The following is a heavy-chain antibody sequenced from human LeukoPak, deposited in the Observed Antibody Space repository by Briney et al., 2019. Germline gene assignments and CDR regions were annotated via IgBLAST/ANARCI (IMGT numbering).Heavy chain of an antibody. Sequence: ASGKVSCKASGYTFTSYDINLVRLATAQGIEWMGWMNPNSGKRGYSQKFQGRVTMTRNTSISTVSMELSSLSSEDTAVYYCARDRRYSSCWYLVDYWGQGSLVTVCS. D-gene: IGHD6-19*01. V-gene: IGHV1-8*01. J-gene: IGHJ4*02. CDR1: GYTFTSYD. CDR2: MNPNSGKR. CDR3: ARDRRYSSCWYLVDY.